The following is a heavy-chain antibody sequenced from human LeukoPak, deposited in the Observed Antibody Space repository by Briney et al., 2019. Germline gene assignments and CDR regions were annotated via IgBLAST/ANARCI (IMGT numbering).Heavy chain of an antibody. D-gene: IGHD5-24*01. Sequence: PAETLSLTCTASGGSMRSYYWSWIRQPPGKGLEWIGYIYYSGSTNYNPSLKSRVTISVDTSKNELSLKLSSVTAADTAVYYCARDRGPPLGMDVWGQGTTVTVSS. CDR3: ARDRGPPLGMDV. CDR1: GGSMRSYY. CDR2: IYYSGST. J-gene: IGHJ6*02. V-gene: IGHV4-59*01.